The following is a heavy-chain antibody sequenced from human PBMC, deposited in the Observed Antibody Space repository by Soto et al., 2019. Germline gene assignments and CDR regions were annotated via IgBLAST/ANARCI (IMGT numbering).Heavy chain of an antibody. D-gene: IGHD2-2*01. CDR1: GGSFSGYY. V-gene: IGHV4-34*01. CDR3: ARGPRMTIVVVPAARLGRYNWFDP. CDR2: INHSGST. Sequence: QVQLQQWGAGLLKPSETLSLTCAVYGGSFSGYYWSWIRQPPGKGPEWIGEINHSGSTNYNPSLKSRVTISVDTSKNQFSLKLSSVTAADTAVYYCARGPRMTIVVVPAARLGRYNWFDPWGQGTLVTVSS. J-gene: IGHJ5*02.